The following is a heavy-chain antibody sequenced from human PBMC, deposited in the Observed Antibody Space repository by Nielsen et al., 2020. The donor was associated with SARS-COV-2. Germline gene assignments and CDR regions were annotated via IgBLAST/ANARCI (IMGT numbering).Heavy chain of an antibody. V-gene: IGHV4-59*12. CDR2: IYYSGST. Sequence: RQAPGKGLEWIGYIYYSGSTNYNPSLKSRVTISVDTSKNQFSLKLSSVTAADTAVYYCARATSIAARPRLFDYWGQGTLVTVSS. D-gene: IGHD6-6*01. CDR3: ARATSIAARPRLFDY. J-gene: IGHJ4*02.